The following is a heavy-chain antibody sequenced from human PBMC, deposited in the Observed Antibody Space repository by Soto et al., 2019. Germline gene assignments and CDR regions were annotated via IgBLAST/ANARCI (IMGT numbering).Heavy chain of an antibody. V-gene: IGHV5-51*01. CDR3: ARRTRYSGYDYRGPIDY. D-gene: IGHD5-12*01. CDR2: IYPGDSDT. Sequence: PGESLKISCKGSGYSFTSYWIGWVRQMPGKGLEWMGIIYPGDSDTRYSPSFQGQVTISADKSISTAYLQWSSLKASDTAMYYCARRTRYSGYDYRGPIDYWGQGTLVTVSS. J-gene: IGHJ4*02. CDR1: GYSFTSYW.